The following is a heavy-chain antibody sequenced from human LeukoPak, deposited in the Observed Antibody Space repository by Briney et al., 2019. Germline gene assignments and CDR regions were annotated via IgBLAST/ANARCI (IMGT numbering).Heavy chain of an antibody. V-gene: IGHV3-23*01. J-gene: IGHJ4*02. Sequence: GGSLRFSCAASGFTFSSYAMSWVRQAPGKGLEWVSAISGSGGSTYYADSVKGRFTISRDNSKNTLYLQMNSLRAGDTAVYYCAKDLKMTNYFDYWGQGTLVTVSS. CDR2: ISGSGGST. CDR1: GFTFSSYA. D-gene: IGHD5-24*01. CDR3: AKDLKMTNYFDY.